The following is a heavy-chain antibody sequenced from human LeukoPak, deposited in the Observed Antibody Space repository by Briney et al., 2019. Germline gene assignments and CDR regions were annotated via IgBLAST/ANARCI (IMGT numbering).Heavy chain of an antibody. CDR2: IKQDGNEK. V-gene: IGHV3-7*01. J-gene: IGHJ4*02. Sequence: PGGSLRLSCAASGFTFSSHWTSWVRQAPGKGLEWVAHIKQDGNEKQYMDSVRGRFTISRDNTKNSMYLQMDSLRDEDTAVYYCARAGRSFYGGSSDYWGQGTLVTVSS. CDR3: ARAGRSFYGGSSDY. D-gene: IGHD4-23*01. CDR1: GFTFSSHW.